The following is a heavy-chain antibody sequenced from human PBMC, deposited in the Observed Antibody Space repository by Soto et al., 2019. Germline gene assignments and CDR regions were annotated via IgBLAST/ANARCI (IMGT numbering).Heavy chain of an antibody. Sequence: GASVEVTCKDCGYTFTGYYMHWVRQAHGQRLEWMGWINPNSGGTNYAQKFQGRVTMTRDTSISTAYMELSRLRSDDTAVYYCARVRSTVVVVAATYAFDIWGQGTMVTVSS. CDR2: INPNSGGT. V-gene: IGHV1-2*02. J-gene: IGHJ3*02. D-gene: IGHD2-15*01. CDR3: ARVRSTVVVVAATYAFDI. CDR1: GYTFTGYY.